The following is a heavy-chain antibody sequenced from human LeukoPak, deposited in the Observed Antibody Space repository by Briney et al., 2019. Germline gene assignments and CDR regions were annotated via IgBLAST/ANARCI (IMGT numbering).Heavy chain of an antibody. Sequence: ASVKVSCKASGGTFSSYGISWVRQAPGQGLEWMGWISAYNGNTNYAQKLQGRVTMTTDTSTSTAYMELRSLRSDDTAVYYCLGIAVAGTGIIYYMDVWGKGTTVTVSS. CDR1: GGTFSSYG. V-gene: IGHV1-18*01. CDR3: LGIAVAGTGIIYYMDV. D-gene: IGHD6-19*01. J-gene: IGHJ6*03. CDR2: ISAYNGNT.